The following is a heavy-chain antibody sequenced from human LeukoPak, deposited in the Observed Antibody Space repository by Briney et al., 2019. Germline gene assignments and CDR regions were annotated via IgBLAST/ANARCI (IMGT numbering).Heavy chain of an antibody. CDR3: VPSPYSSSWYGGDNWFDP. D-gene: IGHD6-13*01. CDR1: GGSFSGYY. V-gene: IGHV4-34*01. CDR2: INHSGST. Sequence: PSETLSLTCAVYGGSFSGYYWSWIRQPPGKGLEWIGEINHSGSTNYNPSLKSRVTISVDTSKNQFSLKLSSVTAADTAVYYCVPSPYSSSWYGGDNWFDPWGQGTLVTVSS. J-gene: IGHJ5*02.